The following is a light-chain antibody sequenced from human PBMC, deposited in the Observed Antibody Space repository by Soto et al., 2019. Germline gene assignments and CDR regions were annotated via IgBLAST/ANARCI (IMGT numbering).Light chain of an antibody. J-gene: IGLJ3*02. CDR2: DVS. V-gene: IGLV2-11*01. CDR1: SSDVGEYNY. Sequence: QSAMTQPRSVSGSPGQSVTISCTGSSSDVGEYNYVSWYQHHPGNAPKLMIYDVSKRPSGVPDRFSGSKSGNTASLTISGLQAEDEANYYCFSYAGSRVFGGGTQLTVL. CDR3: FSYAGSRV.